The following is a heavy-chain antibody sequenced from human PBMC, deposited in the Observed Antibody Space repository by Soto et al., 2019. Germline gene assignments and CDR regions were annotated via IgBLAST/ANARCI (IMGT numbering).Heavy chain of an antibody. Sequence: SETLSLTCTVSGGSVSSDSYYWSWIRQPPGKGLEWIGYIYYSGSTNYNSSLKSRVTISVDRSKNQFSLKLSSVTAADTAVYYCARGGLLPDYWGQGTLVTVSS. V-gene: IGHV4-61*01. J-gene: IGHJ4*02. CDR2: IYYSGST. CDR3: ARGGLLPDY. D-gene: IGHD6-19*01. CDR1: GGSVSSDSYY.